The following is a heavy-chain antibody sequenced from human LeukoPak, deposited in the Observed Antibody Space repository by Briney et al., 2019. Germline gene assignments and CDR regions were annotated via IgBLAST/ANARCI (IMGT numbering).Heavy chain of an antibody. J-gene: IGHJ4*02. V-gene: IGHV3-7*03. CDR1: GFTFSSYW. CDR3: ARARGYCSGGSCYKYFDY. D-gene: IGHD2-15*01. CDR2: IKQDGSEK. Sequence: GGSLRLSCAASGFTFSSYWMSWVRQAPGKGLGWVANIKQDGSEKYYVDSVKGRFTISRDNAKNSLYLQMNSLRAEDTAVYYCARARGYCSGGSCYKYFDYWGQGTLVTVSS.